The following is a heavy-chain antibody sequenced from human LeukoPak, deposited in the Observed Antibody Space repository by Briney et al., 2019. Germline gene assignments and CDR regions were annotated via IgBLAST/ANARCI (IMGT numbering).Heavy chain of an antibody. Sequence: GGSLRLSCAASGFTFSSYWMSWMRQAPGKGLEWVANIKYDGNEEYYVDPVKGRFTISRDNAKNSLYLQLNSLRVEDTAVYYCKSGGAAPGSFDYWGQGTLVTV. CDR3: KSGGAAPGSFDY. J-gene: IGHJ4*02. CDR2: IKYDGNEE. V-gene: IGHV3-7*01. D-gene: IGHD1-1*01. CDR1: GFTFSSYW.